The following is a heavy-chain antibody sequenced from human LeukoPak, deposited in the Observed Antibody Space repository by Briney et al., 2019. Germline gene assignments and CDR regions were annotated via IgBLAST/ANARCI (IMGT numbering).Heavy chain of an antibody. Sequence: GESLKISCKGSGYSFTSYWIGWVRQMPGKGLEWMGIIYPGDSDTRYSPSFQGQVTISADKSISTAYLQWSSLKASDTAMYYCARRSASSGWYPPFDYWGQGTLVTVSS. D-gene: IGHD6-19*01. CDR2: IYPGDSDT. V-gene: IGHV5-51*01. CDR1: GYSFTSYW. CDR3: ARRSASSGWYPPFDY. J-gene: IGHJ4*02.